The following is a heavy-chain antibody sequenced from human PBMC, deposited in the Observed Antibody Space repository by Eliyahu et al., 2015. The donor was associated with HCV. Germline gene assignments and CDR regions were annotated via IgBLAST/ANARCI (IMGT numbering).Heavy chain of an antibody. CDR3: ARGTYSYARGIAAAGWVGYYYGMDV. V-gene: IGHV1-69*01. Sequence: QVQLVQSGAEVKKPGSSVKVSCKASGGTFSSYAISWVRXARGQGLEWMGGIIPIFGTANYAQKFQGRVTITADESTSTAYMELSSLRSEDTAVYYCARGTYSYARGIAAAGWVGYYYGMDVWGQGTTVTVSS. J-gene: IGHJ6*02. D-gene: IGHD6-13*01. CDR2: IIPIFGTA. CDR1: GGTFSSYA.